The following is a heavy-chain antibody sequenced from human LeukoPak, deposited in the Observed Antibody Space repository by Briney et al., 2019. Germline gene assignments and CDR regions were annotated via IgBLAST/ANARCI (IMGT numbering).Heavy chain of an antibody. V-gene: IGHV4-59*08. D-gene: IGHD2-2*01. CDR3: ARVIGYCSSTSCFGYFDY. CDR1: GGSISSYY. CDR2: IYYSGSA. J-gene: IGHJ4*02. Sequence: SETLSLTCTVSGGSISSYYWSWVRQPPGKGLEWVGYIYYSGSANYNPSLKSRVTTSVDTSKNQLSLTLSSVTAADTAVYYCARVIGYCSSTSCFGYFDYWGQGTLVTVSS.